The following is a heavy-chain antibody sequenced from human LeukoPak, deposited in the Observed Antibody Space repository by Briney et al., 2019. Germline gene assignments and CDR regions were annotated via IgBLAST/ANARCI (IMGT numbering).Heavy chain of an antibody. CDR1: GIIFSTYA. CDR3: ARDFWSGYYTED. V-gene: IGHV3-48*04. J-gene: IGHJ4*02. CDR2: ISGSSSGSTSII. Sequence: PGGSLRLSCEFSGIIFSTYAMNWVRQAPGKGLEGISYISGSSSGSTSIIHYAESVKGRFAISRDNAKNSLHLQMDSLRAEDTAVYYCARDFWSGYYTEDWGQGALVIVSS. D-gene: IGHD3-3*01.